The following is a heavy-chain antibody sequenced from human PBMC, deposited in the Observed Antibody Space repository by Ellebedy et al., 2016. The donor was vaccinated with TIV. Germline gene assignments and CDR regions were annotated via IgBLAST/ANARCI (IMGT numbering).Heavy chain of an antibody. J-gene: IGHJ6*02. CDR3: ATHVDRDGYGMDV. CDR2: IYPGDSDT. CDR1: GYSFTSYW. V-gene: IGHV5-51*01. D-gene: IGHD5-24*01. Sequence: GESLKISCKGSGYSFTSYWIGWVRQMPGKGLEWMGIIYPGDSDTRYSPSFQGQVTISADKSISTAYLQWSSLKASDNAMYYCATHVDRDGYGMDVWGQGTTVTVSS.